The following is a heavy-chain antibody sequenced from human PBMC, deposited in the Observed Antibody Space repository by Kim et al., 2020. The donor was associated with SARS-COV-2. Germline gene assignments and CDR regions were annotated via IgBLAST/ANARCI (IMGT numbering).Heavy chain of an antibody. Sequence: SVKVSCKASGGAIDTFTVSWVRQAPGQGLQWVGGIIPLFRTANYAQEFQARGAITADKSTSTAYLDLYSLRFEDTAVYYCARGSPSGGIFAFDNWRQG. CDR1: GGAIDTFT. CDR2: IIPLFRTA. J-gene: IGHJ3*02. CDR3: ARGSPSGGIFAFDN. V-gene: IGHV1-69*06. D-gene: IGHD6-19*01.